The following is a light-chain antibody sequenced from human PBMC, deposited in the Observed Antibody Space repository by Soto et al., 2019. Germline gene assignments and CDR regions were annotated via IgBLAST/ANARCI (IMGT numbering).Light chain of an antibody. Sequence: QSALTQPASVSASPGQSIAISCTGTSSDVGAYSYVSWYQQHPGKAPKLMLFEVRIRPSGVSNRFSGSKSGKTASLTISGLQAEDEADYFCSSYTTGNTVVFGGGTKLTVL. CDR2: EVR. V-gene: IGLV2-14*01. J-gene: IGLJ2*01. CDR1: SSDVGAYSY. CDR3: SSYTTGNTVV.